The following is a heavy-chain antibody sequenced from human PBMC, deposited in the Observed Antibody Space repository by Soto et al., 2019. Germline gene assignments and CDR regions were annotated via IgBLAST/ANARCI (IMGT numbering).Heavy chain of an antibody. CDR3: ARGGYSGNSKDPFYI. CDR1: GYTFTAYW. V-gene: IGHV5-51*01. CDR2: IYPGDSDT. J-gene: IGHJ3*02. D-gene: IGHD6-25*01. Sequence: PGEFLKISCKGSGYTFTAYWIGWVRQMPGKGLEWMGIIYPGDSDTRYSPSFQGQVTISADKSISTAYLQWSSLKASDTAMFYCARGGYSGNSKDPFYIWGPGTMVTVSS.